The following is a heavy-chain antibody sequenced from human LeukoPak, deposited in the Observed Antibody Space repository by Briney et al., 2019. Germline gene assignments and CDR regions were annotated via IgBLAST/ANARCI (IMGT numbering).Heavy chain of an antibody. Sequence: GASVKVSCKASGGTFSSYAISWVRQAPGQGLEWMGGIIPIFGTANYAQKFQGRVTITTDESTSIAYMELSSLRSEDTAVYYCARSEEGELFPDYWGQGTLVTVSS. CDR3: ARSEEGELFPDY. CDR2: IIPIFGTA. J-gene: IGHJ4*02. CDR1: GGTFSSYA. D-gene: IGHD3-10*01. V-gene: IGHV1-69*05.